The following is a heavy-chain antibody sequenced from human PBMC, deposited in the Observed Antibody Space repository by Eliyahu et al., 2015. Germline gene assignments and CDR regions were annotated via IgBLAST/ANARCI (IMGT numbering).Heavy chain of an antibody. Sequence: QVHLVQSGAEVKKPGASVKVSCKXSGXIFXGYXXHWVRQAPEXGLEXMGWINPXSGATNYEEKFQGRVTMTRDTSVSTVYMELTRLKSDDTAVYYCARSGSPFAFDLWGQGTLVTVSS. CDR3: ARSGSPFAFDL. J-gene: IGHJ3*01. CDR2: INPXSGAT. D-gene: IGHD1-26*01. V-gene: IGHV1-2*02. CDR1: GXIFXGYX.